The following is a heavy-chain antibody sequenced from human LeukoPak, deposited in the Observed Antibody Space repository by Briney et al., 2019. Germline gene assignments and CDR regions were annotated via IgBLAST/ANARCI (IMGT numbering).Heavy chain of an antibody. CDR2: INPNSGGT. V-gene: IGHV1-2*06. D-gene: IGHD6-19*01. J-gene: IGHJ4*02. Sequence: ASVKVSCKASGYTFTGYYMHWVRQAPGQGLEWMGRINPNSGGTNYAQKFQGRVTMTRDTSISPAYMELSRLRSDDTAVYYCARGRRVRLVAGTDYFDYWGQGTLVTVSS. CDR3: ARGRRVRLVAGTDYFDY. CDR1: GYTFTGYY.